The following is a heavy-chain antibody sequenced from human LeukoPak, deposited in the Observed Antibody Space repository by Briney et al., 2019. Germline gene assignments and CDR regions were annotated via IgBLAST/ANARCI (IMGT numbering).Heavy chain of an antibody. Sequence: GGSLRLSCAASGFTFSSYAMSWVRQAPGKGLEWVSAISGSGGSTYYADSVKGRFTISRDNSKNTLYLQMNSLRAEDTAVYYCARVGRMPEHRRINWFDPWGQGTLVTVSS. D-gene: IGHD2-2*01. CDR2: ISGSGGST. CDR3: ARVGRMPEHRRINWFDP. CDR1: GFTFSSYA. V-gene: IGHV3-23*01. J-gene: IGHJ5*02.